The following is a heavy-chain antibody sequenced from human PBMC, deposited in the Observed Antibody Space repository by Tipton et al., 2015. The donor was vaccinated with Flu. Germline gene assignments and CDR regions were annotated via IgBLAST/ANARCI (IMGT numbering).Heavy chain of an antibody. CDR3: ARVPNPAVVPDSTYAFEI. D-gene: IGHD2-2*01. CDR1: GYTFTDYY. V-gene: IGHV1-2*02. Sequence: QLVQSGAEVEKPGASVKVSCKTSGYTFTDYYLHWVRQAPRQGLEWMGWIDPNSGDTDSAQAFQGRVTMTRDTSISTVYMELSRLRSDDTAVFYCARVPNPAVVPDSTYAFEIWGLGTMVTVSS. CDR2: IDPNSGDT. J-gene: IGHJ3*02.